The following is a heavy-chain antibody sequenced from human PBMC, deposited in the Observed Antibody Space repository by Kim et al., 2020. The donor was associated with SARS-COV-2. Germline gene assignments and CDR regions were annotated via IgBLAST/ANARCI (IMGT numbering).Heavy chain of an antibody. Sequence: YNPSLKSRVTISVDTSKNQYTLKLRSVTAADTAVYYCARADYGDYSLFAYWSQGTLVTVSS. D-gene: IGHD4-17*01. J-gene: IGHJ4*02. CDR3: ARADYGDYSLFAY. V-gene: IGHV4-61*02.